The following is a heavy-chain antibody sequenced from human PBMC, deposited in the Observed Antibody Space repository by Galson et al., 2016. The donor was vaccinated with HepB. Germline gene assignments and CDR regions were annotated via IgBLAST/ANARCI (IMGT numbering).Heavy chain of an antibody. CDR2: INTGNANT. CDR3: ARSYVWGHYRWGLFDN. V-gene: IGHV1-3*04. J-gene: IGHJ4*02. CDR1: GYTFSSHS. D-gene: IGHD3-16*02. Sequence: SVKVSCKASGYTFSSHSIQWVRQAPGQGLEWMGCINTGNANTKYSQRFQGRVTFSRATSATTAYMELSSLRSDDTAVYYCARSYVWGHYRWGLFDNWGQGTLVTVSS.